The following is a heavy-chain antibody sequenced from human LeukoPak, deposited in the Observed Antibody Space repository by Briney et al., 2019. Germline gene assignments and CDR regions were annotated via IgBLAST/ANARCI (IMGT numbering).Heavy chain of an antibody. J-gene: IGHJ4*02. Sequence: GGSLRLSCAASGFTFSSYAMSWVRQAPGKGLEWVSAISGSGGSTYYADSVKGRFTISRDNSKNTLYLQMNSLRAEDTAVYYCARHPHSGYAGGTYFDYWGQGTLVTVSS. CDR2: ISGSGGST. CDR1: GFTFSSYA. V-gene: IGHV3-23*01. D-gene: IGHD3-22*01. CDR3: ARHPHSGYAGGTYFDY.